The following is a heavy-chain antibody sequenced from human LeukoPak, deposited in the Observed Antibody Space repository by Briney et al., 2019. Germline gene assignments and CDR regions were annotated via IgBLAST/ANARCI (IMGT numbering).Heavy chain of an antibody. CDR3: ASSETVMRT. V-gene: IGHV4-31*03. D-gene: IGHD3-16*01. CDR2: IHYSGST. CDR1: GGSISSGAYY. Sequence: PSQTLSLTCTVSGGSISSGAYYWSWIRQHPGKGLEWIGYIHYSGSTYYNPSLKSRVTISVDTSKKQFYLKVNSVTATDTAVYYCASSETVMRTRGQGTLVTVSS. J-gene: IGHJ4*02.